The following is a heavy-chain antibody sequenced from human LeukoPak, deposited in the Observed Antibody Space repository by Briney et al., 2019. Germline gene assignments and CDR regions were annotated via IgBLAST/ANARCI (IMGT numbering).Heavy chain of an antibody. V-gene: IGHV3-33*06. CDR2: KWFDGSDK. J-gene: IGHJ4*02. Sequence: GGSLRLSCAASGFIFSSYDMHWVRQAPGKGLEWVAIKWFDGSDKYYGDSVKGRFTISRDNSKNTLYLQMNGLRAEDTAIYYCAKDRYDSYKYYFDDWGQGTLVTVSS. CDR3: AKDRYDSYKYYFDD. CDR1: GFIFSSYD. D-gene: IGHD3-22*01.